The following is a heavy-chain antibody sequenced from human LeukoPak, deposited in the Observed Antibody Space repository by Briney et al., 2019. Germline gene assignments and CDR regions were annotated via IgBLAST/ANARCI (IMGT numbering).Heavy chain of an antibody. D-gene: IGHD5-18*01. Sequence: SETLSLTCTVSGYSISSGYYWGWIRQPPGKGLEWLGSIYHSGSTYYNPSLTSRVTISVDTSKNQFTLKLSSVTAADTAVYYCAKSSYSIFDYWGQGTLVTVSS. CDR2: IYHSGST. J-gene: IGHJ4*02. CDR1: GYSISSGYY. V-gene: IGHV4-38-2*02. CDR3: AKSSYSIFDY.